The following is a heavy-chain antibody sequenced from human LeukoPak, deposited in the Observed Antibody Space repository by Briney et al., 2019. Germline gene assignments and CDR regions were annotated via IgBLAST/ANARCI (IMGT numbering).Heavy chain of an antibody. CDR2: IDPKSGGT. V-gene: IGHV1-2*02. Sequence: AAVKVSCKPSGYRFTDYYIHWVRQAPGQGLEWMGWIDPKSGGTNFAQKFQGGVTMTSDTSITTAYVELSSLRFDDTAVYFCARESTEGPGSRSRFDYWGQGTLVTVSS. D-gene: IGHD3-10*01. CDR1: GYRFTDYY. CDR3: ARESTEGPGSRSRFDY. J-gene: IGHJ4*02.